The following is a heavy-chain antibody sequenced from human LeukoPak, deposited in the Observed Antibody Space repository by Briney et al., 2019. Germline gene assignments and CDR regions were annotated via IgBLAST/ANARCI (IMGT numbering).Heavy chain of an antibody. CDR3: ARAYYDFWSGYPLGDYYDMDV. D-gene: IGHD3-3*01. J-gene: IGHJ6*03. CDR1: GFTFSSYS. CDR2: ISSSSSYI. V-gene: IGHV3-21*01. Sequence: GGSLRLSCAASGFTFSSYSMNWVRQAPGKGLERVSSISSSSSYIYYADSVKGRFTISRDNAKNSLYLQMNSLRAEDTAVYYCARAYYDFWSGYPLGDYYDMDVWGKGTTVTVSS.